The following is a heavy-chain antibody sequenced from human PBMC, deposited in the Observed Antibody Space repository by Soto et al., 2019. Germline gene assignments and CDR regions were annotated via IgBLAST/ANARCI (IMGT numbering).Heavy chain of an antibody. CDR3: ARDGSGPFGY. D-gene: IGHD2-15*01. V-gene: IGHV3-53*02. CDR2: IHIDGNT. J-gene: IGHJ4*02. CDR1: GFSVSNNH. Sequence: EVQLVETGGGLIQPGGSLRLSCAASGFSVSNNHMSWVRQAPGKGLEWVALIHIDGNTYYTDDVKGRFTISREYSKNTLFLQMNNLIAEDTALYYCARDGSGPFGYWGQGTQVTFSS.